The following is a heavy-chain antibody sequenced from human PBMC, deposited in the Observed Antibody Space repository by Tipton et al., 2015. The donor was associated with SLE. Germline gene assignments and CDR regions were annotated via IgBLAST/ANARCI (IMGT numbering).Heavy chain of an antibody. CDR1: GGSISSSSYY. CDR2: THYSGST. CDR3: ARVSRGYSGYEWAGFFDY. J-gene: IGHJ4*02. Sequence: TLSLTCTVSGGSISSSSYYWGWISQPPGKGLEWIGTTHYSGSTFYNPSLKSRVTISVDMSKNQFSVKLTSVTAADTAVYHCARVSRGYSGYEWAGFFDYWGQGALVTVSS. D-gene: IGHD5-12*01. V-gene: IGHV4-39*07.